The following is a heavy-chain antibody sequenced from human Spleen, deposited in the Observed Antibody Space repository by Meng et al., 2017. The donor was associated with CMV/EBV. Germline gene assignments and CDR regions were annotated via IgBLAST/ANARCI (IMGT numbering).Heavy chain of an antibody. Sequence: GGSLRLSCTASGFTFGDYSMSWVRQTPGKGLKWVGFIRRKAYGGTTEYAASVKGRFSISRDDSKSIAYLQMNSLKTEDTAVYYCTRMFRDYYGMDVWGQGTTVTVSS. CDR2: IRRKAYGGTT. V-gene: IGHV3-49*04. J-gene: IGHJ6*02. CDR1: GFTFGDYS. D-gene: IGHD3-10*02. CDR3: TRMFRDYYGMDV.